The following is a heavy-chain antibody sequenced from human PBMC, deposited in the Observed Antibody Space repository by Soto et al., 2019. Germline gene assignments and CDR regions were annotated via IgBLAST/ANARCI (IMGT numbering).Heavy chain of an antibody. Sequence: EVQLLQSGGGWVQPGGSLRLSCAASGVTFSKYAMAWVRQAPGKGLEWVSSISGSGVIKYYADSVQGRFTISRDNSNNTLSVQMNSLRVEDTAIYYCAKDLTSMVRVVLPSPWGQGILVTVSS. CDR2: ISGSGVIK. V-gene: IGHV3-23*01. J-gene: IGHJ5*02. D-gene: IGHD3-10*01. CDR1: GVTFSKYA. CDR3: AKDLTSMVRVVLPSP.